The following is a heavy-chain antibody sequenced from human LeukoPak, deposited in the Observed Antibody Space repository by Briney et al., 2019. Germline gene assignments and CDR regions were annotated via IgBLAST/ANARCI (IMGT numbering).Heavy chain of an antibody. J-gene: IGHJ4*02. CDR3: AKDLAGYFDY. Sequence: GGSLRLSRAASGFTFSSYGMHSVRHAPGKGLEWVAFIRYDGSNKYYPDSVKGRFTISRDNYKNTLYLQMNSLRAEDTAVYYCAKDLAGYFDYWGQGTLVTVSS. V-gene: IGHV3-30*02. CDR2: IRYDGSNK. CDR1: GFTFSSYG.